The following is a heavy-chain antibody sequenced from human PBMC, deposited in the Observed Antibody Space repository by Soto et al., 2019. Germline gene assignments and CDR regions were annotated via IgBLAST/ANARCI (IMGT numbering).Heavy chain of an antibody. D-gene: IGHD7-27*01. CDR3: ERPGPFNWLDP. V-gene: IGHV4-39*01. CDR1: GGSISSSSYY. Sequence: SETLSLTCTVSGGSISSSSYYWGWIRQPTGKGLEWIGSIYYSGSTYYNPSLKSRVTISVDTSKNQFSLKLSSVTAADTAVYYCERPGPFNWLDPWGQGTMVTVSS. J-gene: IGHJ5*02. CDR2: IYYSGST.